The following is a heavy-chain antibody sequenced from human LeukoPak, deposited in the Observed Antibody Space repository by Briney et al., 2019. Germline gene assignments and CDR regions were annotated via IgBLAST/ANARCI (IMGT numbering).Heavy chain of an antibody. CDR2: INHSGST. CDR1: GGSFSGYY. Sequence: SETLSLTCAVYGGSFSGYYWSWIRQPPGKGLEWIGEINHSGSTNYNPSLKSRVTISVDTSNNQFSLKLSSVTAADTAGYYCARHRVLLWFGERWWFDPWGQGTLVTVSS. V-gene: IGHV4-34*01. CDR3: ARHRVLLWFGERWWFDP. D-gene: IGHD3-10*01. J-gene: IGHJ5*02.